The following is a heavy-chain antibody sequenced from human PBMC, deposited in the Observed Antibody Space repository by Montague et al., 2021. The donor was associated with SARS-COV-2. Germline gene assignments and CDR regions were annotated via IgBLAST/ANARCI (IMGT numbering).Heavy chain of an antibody. Sequence: SETLSLTCTVSGYSISTGYYWGWIRQPPGKGLEWIGTIYHSGSTYFNPSLKSRDTISVDTSKNQFSLNLSSVTAADTAVYYCAKVAGSHDTFDIWGRGTMVTVSS. CDR2: IYHSGST. CDR3: AKVAGSHDTFDI. D-gene: IGHD6-19*01. J-gene: IGHJ3*02. V-gene: IGHV4-38-2*02. CDR1: GYSISTGYY.